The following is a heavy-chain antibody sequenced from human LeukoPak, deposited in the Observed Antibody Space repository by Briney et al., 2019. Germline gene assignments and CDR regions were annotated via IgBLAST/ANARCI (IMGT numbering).Heavy chain of an antibody. CDR2: IYYSGST. CDR1: GGSISSSSYY. J-gene: IGHJ4*02. V-gene: IGHV4-39*01. D-gene: IGHD3/OR15-3a*01. CDR3: ARLGRRNYFDY. Sequence: SETLSLTCTVPGGSISSSSYYWGWIRQPPGKGLEWIGSIYYSGSTYYNPSLKSRVTISVDTSKNQFSLKLSSVTAADTAVYYCARLGRRNYFDYWGQGTLVTVSS.